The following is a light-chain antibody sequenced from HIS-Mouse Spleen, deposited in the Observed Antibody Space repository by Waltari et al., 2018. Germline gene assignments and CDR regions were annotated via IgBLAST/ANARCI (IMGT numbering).Light chain of an antibody. CDR2: EDS. J-gene: IGLJ2*01. Sequence: SYELTQPPSVSVSPGQTARITCSGDALPKKYAYWYQQKSGQAPVLVIYEDSKRPSGIPEIFSGSSSGTMATLTISGAQVEDEAEYYCYSTDSSGNHRVFGGGTKLTVL. CDR1: ALPKKY. CDR3: YSTDSSGNHRV. V-gene: IGLV3-10*01.